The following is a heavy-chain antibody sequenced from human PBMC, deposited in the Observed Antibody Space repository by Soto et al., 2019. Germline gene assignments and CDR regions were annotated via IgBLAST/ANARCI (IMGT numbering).Heavy chain of an antibody. J-gene: IGHJ6*02. Sequence: SQTLSLTCAVSGYSISSGYYWGWIRQPPGKGLEWIGSIYHSGSTYYNPFLKSRVTISVDTSKNQFSLKLSSVTAADTAVYYCARASIYGRGYYYGMDVWGQGTTVTVSS. D-gene: IGHD3-10*01. V-gene: IGHV4-38-2*01. CDR1: GYSISSGYY. CDR3: ARASIYGRGYYYGMDV. CDR2: IYHSGST.